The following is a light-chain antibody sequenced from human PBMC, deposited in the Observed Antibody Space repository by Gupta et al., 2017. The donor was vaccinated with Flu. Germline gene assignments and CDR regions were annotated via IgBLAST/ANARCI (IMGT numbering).Light chain of an antibody. V-gene: IGKV2-30*01. CDR3: IQGANAPWT. J-gene: IGKJ3*01. Sequence: VTRLQPAAVACRSSQGLVYNGRNTYLHWFQQRPGQFPRRLIHLVSYRDSGVPDRFSGSGSGTYFTLNISRVEADDFGVYYCIQGANAPWTFGHGTKVDI. CDR2: LVS. CDR1: QGLVYNGRNTY.